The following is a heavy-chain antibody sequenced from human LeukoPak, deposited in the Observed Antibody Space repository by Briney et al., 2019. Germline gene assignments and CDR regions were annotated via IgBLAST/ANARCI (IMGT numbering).Heavy chain of an antibody. J-gene: IGHJ4*02. D-gene: IGHD6-13*01. V-gene: IGHV1-69*05. CDR3: ARDHAAGFDYFDY. CDR1: GGTFSSYS. CDR2: IIPIFGTA. Sequence: GASVKVSCKASGGTFSSYSISWVRQAPGQGLEWMGGIIPIFGTANYAQKFQGRVTITTDESTSTAYMELSSLRSEDTAVYYCARDHAAGFDYFDYWGQGTLVTVSP.